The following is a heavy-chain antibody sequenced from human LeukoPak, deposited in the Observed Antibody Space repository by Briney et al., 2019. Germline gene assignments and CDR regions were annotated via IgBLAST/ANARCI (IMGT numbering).Heavy chain of an antibody. CDR2: INPSGGST. CDR3: ARAWGGYSGYDAFDI. D-gene: IGHD5-12*01. V-gene: IGHV1-46*01. J-gene: IGHJ3*02. CDR1: GYTFTSYY. Sequence: ASVKGSCKASGYTFTSYYMHWVRQAPGQGLAWMGIINPSGGSTSYAQKFQGRVTMTRDTSTSTVYMELSSLRSEDTAVYYCARAWGGYSGYDAFDIWGQGTMVTVSS.